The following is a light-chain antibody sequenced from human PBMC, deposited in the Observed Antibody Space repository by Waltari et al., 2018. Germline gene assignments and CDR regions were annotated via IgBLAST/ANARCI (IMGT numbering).Light chain of an antibody. CDR1: QNIQTF. V-gene: IGKV3-11*01. J-gene: IGKJ3*01. Sequence: EIVLTQSPVTLSLSPGERATLSCRASQNIQTFLAWYQHRPGQPPRPHIYDAFYRATGIPARFSGSGSGTDFTLSISSLEPEDFAVYFCQQRSDWPPFTFGPGTRVDI. CDR3: QQRSDWPPFT. CDR2: DAF.